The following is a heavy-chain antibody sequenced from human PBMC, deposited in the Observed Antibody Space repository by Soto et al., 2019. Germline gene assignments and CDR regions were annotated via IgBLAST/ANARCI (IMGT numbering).Heavy chain of an antibody. D-gene: IGHD3-22*01. CDR1: AYSFSSYW. J-gene: IGHJ4*02. CDR2: LDPGDSDT. V-gene: IGHV5-51*01. CDR3: ARHRPDDYDSRLNYSFDY. Sequence: GESLKISWKGSAYSFSSYWIVWVRQMPAKELEWMGILDPGDSDTRYRRSLVGEGIFSDDRSISTACLEWGSLKVLDFPMYYCARHRPDDYDSRLNYSFDYWGQGTLVTVSP.